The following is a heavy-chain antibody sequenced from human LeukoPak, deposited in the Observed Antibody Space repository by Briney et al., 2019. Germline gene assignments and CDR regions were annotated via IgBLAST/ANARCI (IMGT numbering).Heavy chain of an antibody. D-gene: IGHD4-17*01. CDR3: ARDDYGDYGWYFDL. J-gene: IGHJ2*01. CDR2: TSSSSSYI. Sequence: GGSLRLSCAASGFTFSSYSMNWVRQAPGKGLEWVSSTSSSSSYIYYADSVKGRFTISRDNAKNSLYLQMNSLRAEDTAVYYCARDDYGDYGWYFDLWGRGTLVTVSS. V-gene: IGHV3-21*01. CDR1: GFTFSSYS.